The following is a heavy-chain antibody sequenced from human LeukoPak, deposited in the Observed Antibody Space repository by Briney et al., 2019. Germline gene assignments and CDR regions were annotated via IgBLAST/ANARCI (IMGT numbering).Heavy chain of an antibody. CDR3: ATERQKYFDY. J-gene: IGHJ4*02. CDR2: ISWNSGSI. Sequence: GGSLRLSCAASGFTFDDYAMHWVRQAPGKGLEWVSGISWNSGSIGYADSVKGRFTISRDNAKNSLYLQMNSLRTEDTALYYCATERQKYFDYWGQGTLVTVSS. V-gene: IGHV3-9*01. CDR1: GFTFDDYA.